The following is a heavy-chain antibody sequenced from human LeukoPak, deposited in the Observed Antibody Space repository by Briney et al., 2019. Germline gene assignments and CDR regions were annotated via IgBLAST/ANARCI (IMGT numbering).Heavy chain of an antibody. CDR3: ARKIGGAVAGNWYFDL. CDR2: ISYDGSNK. V-gene: IGHV3-30-3*01. D-gene: IGHD6-19*01. CDR1: GYTFTSYA. J-gene: IGHJ2*01. Sequence: SCKASGYTFTSYAMHWVRQAPGKGLEWVAVISYDGSNKYYADSVKGRFTISRDNSKNTLYLQMNSLRAEDTAVYYCARKIGGAVAGNWYFDLWGRGTLVIVSS.